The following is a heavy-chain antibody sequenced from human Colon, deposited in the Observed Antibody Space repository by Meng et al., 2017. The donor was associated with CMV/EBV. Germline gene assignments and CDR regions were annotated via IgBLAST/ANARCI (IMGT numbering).Heavy chain of an antibody. CDR2: IHSDGDER. J-gene: IGHJ4*02. CDR3: VTDTIRVRGY. CDR1: GLTFRRYW. Sequence: GGPRRLPWEVSGLTFRRYWFSWVRQAPEKGLEWVANIHSDGDERYYLESVNGRFTIFRDNAKNSLYLQMNSLRVEDTAVYYCVTDTIRVRGYWGQGTLVTVSS. V-gene: IGHV3-7*04. D-gene: IGHD3-9*01.